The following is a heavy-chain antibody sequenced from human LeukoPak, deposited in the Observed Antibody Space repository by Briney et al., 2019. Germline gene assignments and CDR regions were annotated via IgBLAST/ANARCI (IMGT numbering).Heavy chain of an antibody. V-gene: IGHV3-23*01. CDR3: AKFPPLGYCSGGSCYS. CDR2: ISGSDGST. D-gene: IGHD2-15*01. J-gene: IGHJ4*02. CDR1: GFTFSSYA. Sequence: PGGSLRLSCAASGFTFSSYAMSWVRQAPGKGLEWVSAISGSDGSTYYADSVKGRFTISRDNSKNTLYLQMNSLRAEDTAVYYCAKFPPLGYCSGGSCYSWGQGTLVTVSS.